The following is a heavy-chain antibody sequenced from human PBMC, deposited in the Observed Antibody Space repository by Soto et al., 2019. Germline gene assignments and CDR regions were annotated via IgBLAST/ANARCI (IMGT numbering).Heavy chain of an antibody. CDR3: ARGTVYYCPNDKCGVFFDH. J-gene: IGHJ4*02. Sequence: QVQLQASGSGLLKPSQTLSLDCSVSGDSLRRGFHHWSWIRQTPGKGLQLIGYIDTNGDTHYDPSLRSRLNMSTVTTERRFSLKVTSVTAADTAVYYCARGTVYYCPNDKCGVFFDHWGQGDLVTVPS. D-gene: IGHD2-8*01. V-gene: IGHV4-30-4*01. CDR2: IDTNGDT. CDR1: GDSLRRGFHH.